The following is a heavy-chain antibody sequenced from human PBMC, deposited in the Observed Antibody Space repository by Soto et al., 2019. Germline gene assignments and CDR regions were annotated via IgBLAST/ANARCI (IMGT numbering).Heavy chain of an antibody. D-gene: IGHD3-22*01. CDR3: ARVSTRPNWYYYDSSGHSPSDD. J-gene: IGHJ4*02. V-gene: IGHV1-18*01. CDR2: ISAYNGNT. Sequence: ASVKVSCKASGYTFTSYGISWVRQAPGQGLEWMGWISAYNGNTNYAQKLQGRVTMTTDTSTSTAYMELRSLRSDDTAVYYCARVSTRPNWYYYDSSGHSPSDDWGQGTPVTVSS. CDR1: GYTFTSYG.